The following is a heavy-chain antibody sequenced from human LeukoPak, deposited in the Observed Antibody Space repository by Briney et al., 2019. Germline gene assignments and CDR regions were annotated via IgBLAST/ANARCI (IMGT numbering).Heavy chain of an antibody. CDR3: AKDLQLSFDY. CDR1: GFTFSSYG. D-gene: IGHD5-18*01. CDR2: IRYDGSNK. V-gene: IGHV3-30*02. Sequence: GGSLRLSCAASGFTFSSYGMHWVRQAPGKGLEWVAFIRYDGSNKYYADSVKGRFTISRDNSKNTLYLQMNSLRAEDTAVYYCAKDLQLSFDYWAREPWSPSPQ. J-gene: IGHJ4*02.